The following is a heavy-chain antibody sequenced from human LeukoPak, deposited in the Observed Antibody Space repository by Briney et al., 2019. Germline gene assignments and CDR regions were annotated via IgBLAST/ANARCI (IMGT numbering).Heavy chain of an antibody. CDR1: GFTFSSYA. D-gene: IGHD3-22*01. V-gene: IGHV3-23*01. CDR3: GSSGIVVTNDY. CDR2: ISGSGGST. J-gene: IGHJ4*02. Sequence: GGSLRLSCAASGFTFSSYALSGVRKPPGKGLEGVSAISGSGGSTYYADSVKGRFTISRDNSKNTLYLQMNSLRAEDTAVYYCGSSGIVVTNDYWGQGTLVTVSS.